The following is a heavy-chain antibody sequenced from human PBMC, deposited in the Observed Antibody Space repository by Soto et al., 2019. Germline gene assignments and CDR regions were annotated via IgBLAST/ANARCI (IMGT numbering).Heavy chain of an antibody. Sequence: EVQLVESGGVVVQPGGSLRLSCAASGFTFDDYTMHWVRQAPGKSLEWVSLISWDGGKTYYADSVKGRFTISRDNSKNSLHLQMNSLTTGDSASYYCAKDRAAVTGAYYYYAMDVWGQGTTVTVSS. D-gene: IGHD6-19*01. J-gene: IGHJ6*02. CDR1: GFTFDDYT. CDR2: ISWDGGKT. CDR3: AKDRAAVTGAYYYYAMDV. V-gene: IGHV3-43*01.